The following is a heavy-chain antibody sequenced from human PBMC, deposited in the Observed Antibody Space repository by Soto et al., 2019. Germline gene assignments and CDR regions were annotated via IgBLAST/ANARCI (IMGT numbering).Heavy chain of an antibody. D-gene: IGHD2-2*01. Sequence: QVQLVESGGGVVQPGRSLRLSCAASGFTFSSYAMHWVRQAPGKGLEWVAVISYDGSNKYYADSVKGRFTISRDNSKNTLDLQMHSRRAEDTAVYYCARGPSRLTRFDYWGQGTLVTVSS. J-gene: IGHJ4*02. CDR3: ARGPSRLTRFDY. CDR1: GFTFSSYA. V-gene: IGHV3-30-3*01. CDR2: ISYDGSNK.